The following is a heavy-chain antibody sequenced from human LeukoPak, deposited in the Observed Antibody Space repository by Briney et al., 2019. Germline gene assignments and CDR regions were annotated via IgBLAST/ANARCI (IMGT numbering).Heavy chain of an antibody. D-gene: IGHD3-10*01. V-gene: IGHV4-59*01. CDR2: IYYSGST. CDR1: GGSISSYY. Sequence: KPSETLSFTCTVSGGSISSYYWNWIRQPPGKGLEWIGYIYYSGSTSYNPSLKSRVTMSVDPSNNQFSLKLSSVTAADTAVYYCASAVRDGRFDYWGQGTLVTVSS. J-gene: IGHJ4*02. CDR3: ASAVRDGRFDY.